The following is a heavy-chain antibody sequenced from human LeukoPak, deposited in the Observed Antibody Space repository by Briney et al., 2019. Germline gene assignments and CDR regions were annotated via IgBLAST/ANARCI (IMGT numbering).Heavy chain of an antibody. CDR1: VFTFTSYY. Sequence: PGGSVRLSCAASVFTFTSYYMNWVRHAPCKGLEWISYISSDSSTIFYADSVKGRFTISRDNVKNSLFLQLNSLRDEDTAVYYCARDVDAFGGQGTLVTVSS. CDR2: ISSDSSTI. D-gene: IGHD2-21*01. V-gene: IGHV3-48*02. CDR3: ARDVDAF. J-gene: IGHJ4*02.